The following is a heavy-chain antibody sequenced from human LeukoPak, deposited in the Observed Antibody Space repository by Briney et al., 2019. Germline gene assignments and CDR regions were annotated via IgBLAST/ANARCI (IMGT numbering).Heavy chain of an antibody. V-gene: IGHV1-8*01. CDR1: GYTFTSYN. Sequence: VSVKVSCKASGYTFTSYNINWVRQATGQGLEWMGWMNPNSGNTGYAQKFQGRVTMTRNTSISTAYMELSSLRSEDTAVYYCATTRGGDYYYDSSGYWSYGYWGQGTLVTVSS. J-gene: IGHJ4*02. CDR2: MNPNSGNT. D-gene: IGHD3-22*01. CDR3: ATTRGGDYYYDSSGYWSYGY.